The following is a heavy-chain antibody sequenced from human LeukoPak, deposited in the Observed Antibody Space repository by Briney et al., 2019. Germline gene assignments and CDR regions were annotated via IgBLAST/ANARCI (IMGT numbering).Heavy chain of an antibody. V-gene: IGHV1-3*01. J-gene: IGHJ5*02. D-gene: IGHD2-15*01. CDR1: GYTFTSYA. CDR2: INAGNGNT. Sequence: GASVEVSCKASGYTFTSYAMHWVRQAPGQRLEWMGWINAGNGNTKYSQKFQGRVTITRDTSASTAYMELSSLRSEDTAVYYCARVLLHCSGGSCYSRGIWFDPWGQGTLVTVSS. CDR3: ARVLLHCSGGSCYSRGIWFDP.